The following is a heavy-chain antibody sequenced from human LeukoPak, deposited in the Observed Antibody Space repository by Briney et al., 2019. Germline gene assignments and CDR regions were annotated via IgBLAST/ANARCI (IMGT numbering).Heavy chain of an antibody. J-gene: IGHJ4*02. Sequence: SETLPLTCTVSGGSISSSSYYWGWIRQPPGKGLEWIGSIYYSGSTYYNPSLKSRVTISVDTSKNQFSLKLSSVTAADTAVYYCARGEMATNTLGYWGQGTLVTVSS. CDR1: GGSISSSSYY. D-gene: IGHD5-24*01. CDR2: IYYSGST. V-gene: IGHV4-39*07. CDR3: ARGEMATNTLGY.